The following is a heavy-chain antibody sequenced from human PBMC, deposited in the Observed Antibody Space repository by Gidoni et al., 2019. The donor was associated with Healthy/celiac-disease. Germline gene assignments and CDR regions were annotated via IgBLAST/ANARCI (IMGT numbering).Heavy chain of an antibody. J-gene: IGHJ5*02. Sequence: EVQLVESGGGLVKPGGSLILPCSASGGTSSSYRRNWVRQGPGKGLEEVSSISSSSSYIYYADSVMGRFTISRDNAKNSLYLQMNSLRAEDTAVYYCARDPNQEDRVVVPAVNWFDPWGQGTLVTVSS. CDR3: ARDPNQEDRVVVPAVNWFDP. CDR2: ISSSSSYI. V-gene: IGHV3-21*01. CDR1: GGTSSSYR. D-gene: IGHD2-2*01.